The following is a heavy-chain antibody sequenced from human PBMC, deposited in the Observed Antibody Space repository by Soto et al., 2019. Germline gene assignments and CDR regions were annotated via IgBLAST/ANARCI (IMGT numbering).Heavy chain of an antibody. V-gene: IGHV3-33*01. CDR3: ARDLYTAMVTGQGY. D-gene: IGHD5-18*01. CDR2: IWYDGSSK. Sequence: PGGSLRLSCAASGFTFSSYGMHWVRQAPGKGLEWVAVIWYDGSSKYYADSVKGRFTISRDNSKNTLYLQMNSLRAEDTAVYYCARDLYTAMVTGQGYWGQGTLVTVSS. CDR1: GFTFSSYG. J-gene: IGHJ4*02.